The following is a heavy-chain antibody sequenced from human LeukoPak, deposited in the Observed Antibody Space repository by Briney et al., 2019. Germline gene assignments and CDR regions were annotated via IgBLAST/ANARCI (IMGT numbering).Heavy chain of an antibody. D-gene: IGHD3-10*01. CDR2: ISGSGGST. J-gene: IGHJ4*02. V-gene: IGHV3-23*01. Sequence: GGTLILSCAASGFTFSRYGMSWVRQAPGKGLEWVSAISGSGGSTYYADSVKGRFTISRDNSKNTLYLQMNSLRAEDTAVYYCANLDRVTMVRGVISYWGQGTLVTVSS. CDR3: ANLDRVTMVRGVISY. CDR1: GFTFSRYG.